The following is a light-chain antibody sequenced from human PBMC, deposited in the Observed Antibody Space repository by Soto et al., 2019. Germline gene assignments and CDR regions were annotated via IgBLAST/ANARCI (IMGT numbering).Light chain of an antibody. CDR1: QNVDDY. CDR3: QQRVNWPTAT. V-gene: IGKV3-11*01. Sequence: EIVLTQSPVTLSLSPGETATLSCRASQNVDDYVAWHQQKPGQAPRLLIYDASRRTTGTPARFSGSGFGTDFTLTIRSLEPEDSAVYYCQQRVNWPTATFGGGTKVEIK. J-gene: IGKJ4*01. CDR2: DAS.